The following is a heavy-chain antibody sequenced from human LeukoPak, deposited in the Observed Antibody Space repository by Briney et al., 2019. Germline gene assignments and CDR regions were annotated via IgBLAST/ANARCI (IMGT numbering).Heavy chain of an antibody. Sequence: GGSLRLSCAASGFTFSTYWMTWVRQAPGKGLEWVASINQDGSEKFYVDSVKGRFTISRDNAQKSLYLEMNSLRAEDTAFYYCARAVTSTGGYWGQGTLVTVSS. CDR1: GFTFSTYW. V-gene: IGHV3-7*03. D-gene: IGHD4-17*01. CDR2: INQDGSEK. CDR3: ARAVTSTGGY. J-gene: IGHJ4*02.